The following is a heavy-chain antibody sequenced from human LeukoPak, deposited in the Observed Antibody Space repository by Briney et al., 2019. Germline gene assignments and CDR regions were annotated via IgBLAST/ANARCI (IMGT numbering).Heavy chain of an antibody. J-gene: IGHJ4*02. CDR2: IYTSGST. CDR3: AREGYSYGSSYFDY. D-gene: IGHD5-18*01. Sequence: SETLSLTCTVSGGSISSYYWSWIRQPAGKGLEWIGRIYTSGSTNYNPSLKSRVTMSVDTSKNQFSLKLSSVTAADTAVYYCAREGYSYGSSYFDYWGQGTLVTVSS. V-gene: IGHV4-4*07. CDR1: GGSISSYY.